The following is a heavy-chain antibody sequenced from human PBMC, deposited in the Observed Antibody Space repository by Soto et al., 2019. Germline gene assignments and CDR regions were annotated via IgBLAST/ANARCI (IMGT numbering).Heavy chain of an antibody. J-gene: IGHJ4*02. D-gene: IGHD3-22*01. V-gene: IGHV3-30*18. Sequence: SLRLSCAASGFTFSSYGMHWVRQAPGKGLEWVAVISYDGSNKYYADSVKGRFTISRDNSKNTLYLQMNSLRAEDTAVYYCAKDPTYYYDSSGYYSDYWGQGTLVTVSS. CDR1: GFTFSSYG. CDR2: ISYDGSNK. CDR3: AKDPTYYYDSSGYYSDY.